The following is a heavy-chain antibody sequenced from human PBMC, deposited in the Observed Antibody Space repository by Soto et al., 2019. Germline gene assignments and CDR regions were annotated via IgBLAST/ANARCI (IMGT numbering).Heavy chain of an antibody. CDR1: GFTFSSYG. J-gene: IGHJ6*02. V-gene: IGHV3-30*18. CDR2: ISYDGSNK. D-gene: IGHD3-10*01. Sequence: SLRLSCAASGFTFSSYGMHWVRQAPGKGLEWVAVISYDGSNKYYADSVKGRFTISRDNSKNTLYLQMNSLRAEDTAVYYCAKEGTMVRGVIDYYYGMDVWGQGTTVTVSS. CDR3: AKEGTMVRGVIDYYYGMDV.